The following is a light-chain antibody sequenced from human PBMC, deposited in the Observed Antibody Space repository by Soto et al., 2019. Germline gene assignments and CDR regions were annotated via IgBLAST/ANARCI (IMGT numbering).Light chain of an antibody. CDR3: QTWGTDTLV. CDR1: SGHSSYA. V-gene: IGLV4-69*01. CDR2: LNSDGSH. Sequence: QSVLTQSPSASASLGASVKLTCTLSSGHSSYAIAWHQQQPEKGPRYLMKLNSDGSHSKGDGIPDRFSGSSSGAERYLPISSLQSEDEADYYCQTWGTDTLVFGGGTKLTVL. J-gene: IGLJ2*01.